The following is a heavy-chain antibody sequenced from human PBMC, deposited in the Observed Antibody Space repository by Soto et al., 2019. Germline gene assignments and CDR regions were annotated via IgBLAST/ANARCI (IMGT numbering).Heavy chain of an antibody. J-gene: IGHJ4*02. CDR2: IYHSGST. V-gene: IGHV4-30-2*01. Sequence: LSLTCAASGGSISSGGYSWSWIRQPPGKGLEWIGYIYHSGSTYYNPSLKSRVTISVDRSKNQFSLKLSSVTAADTAVYYCARAHEGDFDYWGQGTLVTVSS. CDR3: ARAHEGDFDY. CDR1: GGSISSGGYS.